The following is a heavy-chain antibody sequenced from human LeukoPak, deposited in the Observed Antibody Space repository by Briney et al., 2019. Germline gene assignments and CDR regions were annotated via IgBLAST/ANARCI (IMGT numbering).Heavy chain of an antibody. CDR1: GFTFRSYA. J-gene: IGHJ4*02. CDR2: IRSSSSDT. D-gene: IGHD7-27*01. CDR3: ARDLNWGFDY. V-gene: IGHV3-48*01. Sequence: PGGSLRLSCADSGFTFRSYAMSWIRQAPGKGLEWVSYIRSSSSDTYYADSVKGRFSISRDNAKNSLYLQMNSLRSEDTAIYYCARDLNWGFDYWGPGILVTVSS.